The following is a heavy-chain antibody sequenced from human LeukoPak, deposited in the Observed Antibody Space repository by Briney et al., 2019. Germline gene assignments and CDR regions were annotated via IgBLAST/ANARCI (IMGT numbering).Heavy chain of an antibody. V-gene: IGHV5-51*01. CDR3: ARQYCSSTSCHTDYYYYMDV. J-gene: IGHJ6*03. CDR2: IYPGDSDT. CDR1: GYRFTSYW. D-gene: IGHD2-2*02. Sequence: GESLKISCKGSGYRFTSYWIGWVRQMPGKGLEWMGIIYPGDSDTRYSPSFQGQVTISADKSISTAYLQWSSLKASDTAMYYCARQYCSSTSCHTDYYYYMDVWGKGTTVTVSS.